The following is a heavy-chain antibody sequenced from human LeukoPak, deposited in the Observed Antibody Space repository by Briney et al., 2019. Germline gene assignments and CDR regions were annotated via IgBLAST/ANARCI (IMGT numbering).Heavy chain of an antibody. V-gene: IGHV1-69*13. J-gene: IGHJ4*02. CDR3: ARAFRMYNYLPAIDY. CDR2: IIPIFGTA. Sequence: ASVKVSCKASGGTFSSYAISWVRQAPGQGLEWMGGIIPIFGTANYAQKFQGRVTITADESTSTAYMELSSLRSEDTAVYYCARAFRMYNYLPAIDYWGQGTLVTVSS. D-gene: IGHD5-24*01. CDR1: GGTFSSYA.